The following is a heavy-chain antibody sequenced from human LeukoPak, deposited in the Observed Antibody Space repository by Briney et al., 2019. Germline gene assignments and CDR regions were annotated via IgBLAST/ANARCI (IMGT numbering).Heavy chain of an antibody. Sequence: SQTLSLTCAISGDIVPSNSVTWHWIRQSPSRGLEWLGRTYYRSTWYNDYAVSVRGRITVNPDTSKNQFSLHLNSVTPEDTAVYYCARRLTQYDCFDPWGQGILVTVSS. CDR1: GDIVPSNSVT. V-gene: IGHV6-1*01. CDR2: TYYRSTWYN. J-gene: IGHJ5*02. CDR3: ARRLTQYDCFDP. D-gene: IGHD2-2*01.